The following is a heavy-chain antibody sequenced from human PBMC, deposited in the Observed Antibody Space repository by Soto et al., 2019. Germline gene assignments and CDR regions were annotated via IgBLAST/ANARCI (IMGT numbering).Heavy chain of an antibody. CDR2: LYLDDDK. CDR1: GFSLRTSGVG. Sequence: SGLPLVNPSQTLTLTCALSGFSLRTSGVGVGWIRQPSGKALEWLALLYLDDDKRYRLSMKFKLTIIKDTSKIQVVLTMTNMDPVDTATYYCAHRPLSRAAPWYSSSLKYNCFDPWGQGTLVTVSS. V-gene: IGHV2-5*02. CDR3: AHRPLSRAAPWYSSSLKYNCFDP. D-gene: IGHD6-13*01. J-gene: IGHJ5*02.